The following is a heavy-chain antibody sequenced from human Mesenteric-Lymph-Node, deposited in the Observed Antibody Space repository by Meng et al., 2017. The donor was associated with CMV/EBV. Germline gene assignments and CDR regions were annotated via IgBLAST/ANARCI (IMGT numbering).Heavy chain of an antibody. V-gene: IGHV4-34*01. CDR2: INHSGST. Sequence: GTRRSQLSACVPVTCSVYGGSFSCYYWNVVRQSPEKGLEWIGEINHSGSTTYNPSFTSRIIISVDTSTNQISLNMSSVTAADTAVYYCARGSSYDILTGYFDYWGQGALVTVSS. D-gene: IGHD3-9*01. CDR1: GGSFSCYY. CDR3: ARGSSYDILTGYFDY. J-gene: IGHJ4*02.